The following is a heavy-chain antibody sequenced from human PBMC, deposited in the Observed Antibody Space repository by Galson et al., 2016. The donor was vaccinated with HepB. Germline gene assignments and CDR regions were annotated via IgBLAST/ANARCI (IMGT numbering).Heavy chain of an antibody. D-gene: IGHD3-3*01. CDR1: GFNFSDYY. J-gene: IGHJ5*02. V-gene: IGHV3-11*06. CDR2: INRGGNYI. Sequence: SLRLSCAASGFNFSDYYMSWIRQTPVKGLEWVSFINRGGNYIKYADSVKGRFTISRNNSKNSVYLKMNGLTTEDTAIYYWARDQLEFYDLWTGLVRGNRFDPWGQGTLVTVSS. CDR3: ARDQLEFYDLWTGLVRGNRFDP.